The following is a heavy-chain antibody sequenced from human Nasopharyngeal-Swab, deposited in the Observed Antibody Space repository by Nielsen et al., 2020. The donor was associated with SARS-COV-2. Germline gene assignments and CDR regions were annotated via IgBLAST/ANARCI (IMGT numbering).Heavy chain of an antibody. J-gene: IGHJ4*02. Sequence: GGSLRLSCAASGFTFGDYAMSWFRQAPGKGLECVGFIRSKAYGGTTEYAASVKGRFTISRDDSKSIAYLQMNSLKTEDTAVYYCTREGKDYYDSSGYSHFDYWGQGTLVTVSS. CDR2: IRSKAYGGTT. CDR1: GFTFGDYA. CDR3: TREGKDYYDSSGYSHFDY. V-gene: IGHV3-49*03. D-gene: IGHD3-22*01.